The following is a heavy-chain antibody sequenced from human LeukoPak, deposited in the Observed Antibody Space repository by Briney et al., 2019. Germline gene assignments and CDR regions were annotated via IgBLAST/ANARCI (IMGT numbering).Heavy chain of an antibody. V-gene: IGHV4-34*01. CDR2: INHSGST. CDR1: GESFSGYY. J-gene: IGHJ3*02. Sequence: PSETLSLTCAVYGESFSGYYWTWIRQPPGRGLEWIGDINHSGSTNYNPSLKSRVTISVDTSKNQFSLKLSSVTAADTAVYYCARPQHRSSTDCSDAFDIWGRGTMVTVSS. CDR3: ARPQHRSSTDCSDAFDI. D-gene: IGHD2-2*01.